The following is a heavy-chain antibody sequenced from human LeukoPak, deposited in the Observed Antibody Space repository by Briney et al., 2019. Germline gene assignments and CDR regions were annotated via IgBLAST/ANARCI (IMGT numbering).Heavy chain of an antibody. Sequence: SETLSLTCAVYGGSFSGYYWSWIRQPPGKGLEWIGEINQSGGTNYAPSLKSRVTISLDTSKNQFSLKLSSVTAADTAVYYCARVWVRYYDSSGPFDYWGQGTLVTVSS. D-gene: IGHD3-22*01. CDR3: ARVWVRYYDSSGPFDY. V-gene: IGHV4-34*01. J-gene: IGHJ4*02. CDR1: GGSFSGYY. CDR2: INQSGGT.